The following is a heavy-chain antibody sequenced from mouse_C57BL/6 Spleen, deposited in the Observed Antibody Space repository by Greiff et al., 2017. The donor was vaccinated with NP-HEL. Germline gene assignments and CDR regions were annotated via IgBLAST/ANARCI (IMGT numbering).Heavy chain of an antibody. CDR3: ARRGGWENPFDV. V-gene: IGHV2-2*01. CDR2: IWSGGST. CDR1: GFSLTSYG. D-gene: IGHD3-3*01. Sequence: VQLQESGPGLVQPSQSLSITCTVSGFSLTSYGVHWVRQSPGKGLEWLGVIWSGGSTDYNAAFISSLGISKDNSKSQVFFKMNSLQADDTAIYYCARRGGWENPFDVWGTGTTVTVSS. J-gene: IGHJ1*03.